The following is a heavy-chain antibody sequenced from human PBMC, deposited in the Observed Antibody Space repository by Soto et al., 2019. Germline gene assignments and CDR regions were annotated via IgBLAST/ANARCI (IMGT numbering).Heavy chain of an antibody. Sequence: GSLRLSCEASEFTISECSMNWVRQTPGKGLEWLAYITIRTGNVHYADSVRGRFTISADIAENSVILQMNTLTSEDTAIYYCARDDPGYTGSHYIDYFNFWGQGPLVTVS. CDR2: ITIRTGNV. V-gene: IGHV3-48*01. D-gene: IGHD1-26*01. CDR1: EFTISECS. CDR3: ARDDPGYTGSHYIDYFNF. J-gene: IGHJ4*02.